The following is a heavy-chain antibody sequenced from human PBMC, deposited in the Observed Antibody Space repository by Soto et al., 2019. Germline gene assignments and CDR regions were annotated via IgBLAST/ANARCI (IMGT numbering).Heavy chain of an antibody. Sequence: ASVKVSCKASGYTFTGYYMHWVRQAPGQGLEWMGWINPNSGGTNYAQKFQGWVTMTRDTSISTAYMELSRLRSDDTAVYYCARDPGTILAGGMDVWGQGTTVTVSS. CDR2: INPNSGGT. J-gene: IGHJ6*02. D-gene: IGHD3-3*01. CDR3: ARDPGTILAGGMDV. CDR1: GYTFTGYY. V-gene: IGHV1-2*04.